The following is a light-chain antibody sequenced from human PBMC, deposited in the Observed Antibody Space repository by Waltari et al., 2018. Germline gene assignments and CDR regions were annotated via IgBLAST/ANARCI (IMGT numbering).Light chain of an antibody. Sequence: DSQMTQSPSSLSAAVGDRGTITCQATQHITTSLSWFQQKRGEPPQLLISDASTLQPGVPSRFTGTGSGTAFSFTITGLQPEYSATYYCQPSHISPSTFGRWTKSQIK. J-gene: IGKJ2*01. CDR2: DAS. V-gene: IGKV1-33*01. CDR3: QPSHISPST. CDR1: QHITTS.